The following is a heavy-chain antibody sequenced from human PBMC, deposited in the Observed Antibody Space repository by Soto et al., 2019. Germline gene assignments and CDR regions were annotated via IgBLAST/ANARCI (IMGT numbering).Heavy chain of an antibody. CDR2: ISHDGSIR. CDR1: GYAFSPYG. CDR3: AREKDLLGLVIDY. J-gene: IGHJ4*02. D-gene: IGHD3-9*01. V-gene: IGHV3-30*03. Sequence: QVQLVESGGGVVQPEKSLRLSCAGSGYAFSPYGMHWVRQAPGKGLEWVASISHDGSIRYYADSVKGRFTISRDNSKNTLDLQMNSLRVEDTAVFYCAREKDLLGLVIDYWGQGTLVTVSS.